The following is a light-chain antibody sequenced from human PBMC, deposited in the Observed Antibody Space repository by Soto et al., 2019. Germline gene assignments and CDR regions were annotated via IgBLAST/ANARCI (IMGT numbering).Light chain of an antibody. CDR2: HAS. J-gene: IGKJ5*01. CDR3: QHYHKLPPMVT. CDR1: HASTKN. Sequence: DIQMTQSPSALSASVGDRVPFPCHASHASTKNVNWYQQKPGNAPKLLVNHASMLETGVPSRFSGSVSGTDFTFINSSLQTEDFATYYSQHYHKLPPMVTVGQGTRLESK. V-gene: IGKV1-33*01.